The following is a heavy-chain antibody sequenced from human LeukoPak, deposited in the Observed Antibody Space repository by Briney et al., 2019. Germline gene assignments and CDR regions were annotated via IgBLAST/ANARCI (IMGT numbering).Heavy chain of an antibody. CDR2: IYQSGNT. CDR1: GDSIRNFY. V-gene: IGHV4-59*01. Sequence: AETLSLTCTVSGDSIRNFYWDWIRQSPGKGLEWIGYIYQSGNTNYNPSLKSRLTMSIDTSKNQFSLNLNSVTAADTAVYYCARGNYGSGSYYLVDFDYWGQGTLVSVSS. D-gene: IGHD3-10*01. J-gene: IGHJ4*02. CDR3: ARGNYGSGSYYLVDFDY.